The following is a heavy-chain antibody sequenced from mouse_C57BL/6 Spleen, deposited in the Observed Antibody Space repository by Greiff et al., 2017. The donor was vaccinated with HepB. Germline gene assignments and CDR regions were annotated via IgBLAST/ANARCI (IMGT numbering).Heavy chain of an antibody. D-gene: IGHD2-4*01. CDR1: GYAFTNYL. Sequence: QVQLKQSGAELVRPGTSVKVSCKASGYAFTNYLIEWVKQRPGQGLEWIGVINPGSGGTNYNEKFKGKATLTADRSSSTAYMQLSSLTSEDSAVYFCARKGIYYDYDGLAYWGQGTLVTVSA. V-gene: IGHV1-54*01. J-gene: IGHJ3*01. CDR3: ARKGIYYDYDGLAY. CDR2: INPGSGGT.